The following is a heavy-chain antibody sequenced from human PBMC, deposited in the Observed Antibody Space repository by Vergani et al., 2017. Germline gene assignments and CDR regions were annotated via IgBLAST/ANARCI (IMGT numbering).Heavy chain of an antibody. CDR2: INHSGST. J-gene: IGHJ4*02. Sequence: QVQLQQWGAGLLKPSETLSLTCAVYGGSFSGYYWSWIRQPPGKGLEWIGEINHSGSTNYNPSLKSRVTISVDTSKNQFSLKLSSVTAADTAVYYCARVVFRRPFFDYWGQGTLVTVSS. V-gene: IGHV4-34*01. CDR3: ARVVFRRPFFDY. CDR1: GGSFSGYY. D-gene: IGHD2/OR15-2a*01.